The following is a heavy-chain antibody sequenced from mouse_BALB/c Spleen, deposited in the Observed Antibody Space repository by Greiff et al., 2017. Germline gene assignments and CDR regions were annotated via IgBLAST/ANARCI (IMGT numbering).Heavy chain of an antibody. Sequence: EVQRVESGGGLVQPGGSRKLSCAASGFTFSSFGMHWVRQAPEKGLEWVAYISSGSSTIYYADTVKGRFTISRDNPKNTLFLQMTSLRSEDTAMYYCARRVGRDAMDYWGQGTSVTVSS. D-gene: IGHD4-1*01. J-gene: IGHJ4*01. CDR1: GFTFSSFG. V-gene: IGHV5-17*02. CDR3: ARRVGRDAMDY. CDR2: ISSGSSTI.